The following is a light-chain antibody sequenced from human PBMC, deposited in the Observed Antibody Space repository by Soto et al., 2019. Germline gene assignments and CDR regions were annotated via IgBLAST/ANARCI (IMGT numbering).Light chain of an antibody. CDR2: GIS. J-gene: IGKJ1*01. CDR1: QTINNN. Sequence: VMTQAPATLSVSPGERATLSCRASQTINNNVAWYQLKDGQVPRLLIYGISKRATDIPDRFSGSGSGTEFTLTISSLQPEDFAVYYCQQYHNWPAFGQGTKVDIK. V-gene: IGKV3D-15*01. CDR3: QQYHNWPA.